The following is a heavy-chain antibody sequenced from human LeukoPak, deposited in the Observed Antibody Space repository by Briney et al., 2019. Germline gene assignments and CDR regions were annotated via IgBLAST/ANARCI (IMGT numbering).Heavy chain of an antibody. J-gene: IGHJ4*02. CDR1: GVSINTCCYY. D-gene: IGHD5-18*01. CDR3: ARGRSYGFDFDS. V-gene: IGHV4-61*01. CDR2: KYYSGST. Sequence: SETLSLTCDVSGVSINTCCYYWTWIRQPPGRGLEWIGYKYYSGSTRYDSSLRSRLTISLDSSKNQFSLRLTSVTAADTAVYYCARGRSYGFDFDSWGPGTLVIVSS.